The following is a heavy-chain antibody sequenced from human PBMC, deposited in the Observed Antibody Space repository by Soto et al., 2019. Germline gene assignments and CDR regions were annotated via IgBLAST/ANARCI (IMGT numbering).Heavy chain of an antibody. CDR2: IMYDGSNK. J-gene: IGHJ4*02. V-gene: IGHV3-33*06. CDR3: AKDVPGYIFATLDY. CDR1: GFTFSNYG. Sequence: QVPLVESGGGVVQPGRSLRLSCEASGFTFSNYGMHWVRQAPGKGLEWVAVIMYDGSNKYYAASVKGRFTISRDNSKNTLYLQLNSLRPEDTAVYYCAKDVPGYIFATLDYWGLGTLVTVSS. D-gene: IGHD2-15*01.